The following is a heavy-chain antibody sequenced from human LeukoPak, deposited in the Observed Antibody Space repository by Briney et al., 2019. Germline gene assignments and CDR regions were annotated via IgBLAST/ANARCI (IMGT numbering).Heavy chain of an antibody. J-gene: IGHJ5*02. D-gene: IGHD2-2*01. CDR3: ARGLIGGVVVEPALGVASFDH. CDR2: IYCGTT. Sequence: SQTLSLTCNVSGDSIVSSDYSGRWIRQSPGKGLGWLGDIYCGTTHYNPSLKRRVTISVDSSKTQSTLKLSSVTVADTAIHYCARGLIGGVVVEPALGVASFDHWGQGTLVTVSS. CDR1: GDSIVSSDYS. V-gene: IGHV4-30-4*08.